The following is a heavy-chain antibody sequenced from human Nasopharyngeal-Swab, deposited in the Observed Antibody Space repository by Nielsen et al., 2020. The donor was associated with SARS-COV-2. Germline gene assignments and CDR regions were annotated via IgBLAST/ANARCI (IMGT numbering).Heavy chain of an antibody. D-gene: IGHD3-22*01. J-gene: IGHJ4*02. Sequence: WVRQAPGQGLEWMGGIIPIFGTANYAQKLQGRVTMTTDTSTSTAYMELRSLRSDDTAVYYCARTYYYDSSGYYDYWGQGTLVTVSS. CDR3: ARTYYYDSSGYYDY. V-gene: IGHV1-69*05. CDR2: IIPIFGTA.